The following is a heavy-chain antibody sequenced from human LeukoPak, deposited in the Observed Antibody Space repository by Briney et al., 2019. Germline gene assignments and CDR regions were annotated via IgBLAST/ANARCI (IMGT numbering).Heavy chain of an antibody. D-gene: IGHD3-10*01. CDR1: GYTFTSYA. CDR2: INTNTGNP. Sequence: ASVKVSCKASGYTFTSYAMAWVRQAPGQGLEWMGWINTNTGNPTYAQDFTGRFVFSLDTSVSTAYLQISTLKAEDTAVYYCARERPGVIFDYWGQGTLVTVSS. V-gene: IGHV7-4-1*02. CDR3: ARERPGVIFDY. J-gene: IGHJ4*02.